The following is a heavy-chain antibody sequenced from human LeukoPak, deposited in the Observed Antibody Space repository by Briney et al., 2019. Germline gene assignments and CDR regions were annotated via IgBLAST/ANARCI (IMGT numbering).Heavy chain of an antibody. J-gene: IGHJ4*02. Sequence: SETLSLTCTVSGGSISSYYWSWIRQPPGKGLEWIGYIYYSGSTNYNPSLKSRVTISVDTSKNQFSLKLSSVTAADTAVYYCARGDIWQQLLSFDYWGQGTLVTVSS. CDR1: GGSISSYY. V-gene: IGHV4-59*01. CDR3: ARGDIWQQLLSFDY. D-gene: IGHD6-13*01. CDR2: IYYSGST.